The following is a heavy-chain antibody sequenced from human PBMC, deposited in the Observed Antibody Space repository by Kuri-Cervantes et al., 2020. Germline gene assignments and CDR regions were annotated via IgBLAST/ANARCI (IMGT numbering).Heavy chain of an antibody. D-gene: IGHD3-10*01. V-gene: IGHV3-7*01. CDR2: IKEDGSEK. Sequence: GGSLRLSCAASGFTFSSYWMTWVRQAPGKGLEWVANIKEDGSEKYYLDSVKGRFTISRDNSKNTLYLLMNSLRAEDTAVYYCGGSGSYTNYYYGMDVWGQGTTVTVSS. CDR1: GFTFSSYW. J-gene: IGHJ6*02. CDR3: GGSGSYTNYYYGMDV.